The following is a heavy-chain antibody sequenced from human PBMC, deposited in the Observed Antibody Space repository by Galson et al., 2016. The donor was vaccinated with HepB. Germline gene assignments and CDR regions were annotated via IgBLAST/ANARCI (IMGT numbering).Heavy chain of an antibody. Sequence: SLRLSCAASGFTFSSYGMHWVRQAPGKGLEWVAVISYDGSNKYYVDSVKGRFTISRDNSKNTLYLQMNSPRAEDTALYYCAKDLGWLQSHFDYWGQGTLVTVSS. CDR1: GFTFSSYG. V-gene: IGHV3-30*18. D-gene: IGHD5-24*01. J-gene: IGHJ4*02. CDR2: ISYDGSNK. CDR3: AKDLGWLQSHFDY.